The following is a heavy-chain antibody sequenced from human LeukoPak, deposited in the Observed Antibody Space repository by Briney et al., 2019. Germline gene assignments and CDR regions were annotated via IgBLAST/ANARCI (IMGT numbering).Heavy chain of an antibody. CDR3: ARRGSSYGYYFDC. D-gene: IGHD5-18*01. Sequence: PGGSLRLSCAASGFTFSRYEMNWVRQAPGKGLEWVSYISSSGNTIYYADSVKGRFTISRDNAKNSLDLQMNSLRAEDTAVYYCARRGSSYGYYFDCWGQGSLVTVSS. J-gene: IGHJ4*02. V-gene: IGHV3-48*03. CDR2: ISSSGNTI. CDR1: GFTFSRYE.